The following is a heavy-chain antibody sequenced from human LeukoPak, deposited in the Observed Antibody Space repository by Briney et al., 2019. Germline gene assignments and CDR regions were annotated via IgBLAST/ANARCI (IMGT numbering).Heavy chain of an antibody. CDR3: ARVGVFGYFDY. CDR1: GGSISSYY. J-gene: IGHJ4*02. V-gene: IGHV4-59*01. Sequence: SETLSLTCTVSGGSISSYYWSWIRQPPGKGLEWIGYIYYSGSTNYNPSLKSRVTISVDTSKNQFSLKLSSVTAADTAVYYCARVGVFGYFDYWGQGTLVTVSS. CDR2: IYYSGST. D-gene: IGHD3-3*01.